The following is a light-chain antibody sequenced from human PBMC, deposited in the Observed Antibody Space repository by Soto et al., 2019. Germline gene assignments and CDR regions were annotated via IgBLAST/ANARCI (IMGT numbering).Light chain of an antibody. CDR2: RNN. V-gene: IGLV1-47*01. CDR3: ASRDDNLSGHWM. CDR1: SSNIGSNY. J-gene: IGLJ3*02. Sequence: QAVVTQPPSASHTPGQRVTISCSGTSSNIGSNYVSWYQQLPGTAPKLLIYRNNQRPSGVPDRFSGSKSGTSASLAISGLRSEDEADYYCASRDDNLSGHWMFGGGTKLTVL.